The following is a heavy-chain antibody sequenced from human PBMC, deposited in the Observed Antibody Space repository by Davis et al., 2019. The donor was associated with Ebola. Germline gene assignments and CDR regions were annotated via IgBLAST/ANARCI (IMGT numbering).Heavy chain of an antibody. J-gene: IGHJ4*02. CDR1: GFTFSSNA. CDR3: ARGPSTGNSFSY. Sequence: PGGSLRLSCAASGFTFSSNAVSWVRQAPGKGLEWVANIKQDGSEKYYVDSVEGRFTISRDNAKNSLYLQMNSLRAEDTAVYYCARGPSTGNSFSYWGQGTLVTVSS. V-gene: IGHV3-7*01. D-gene: IGHD6-13*01. CDR2: IKQDGSEK.